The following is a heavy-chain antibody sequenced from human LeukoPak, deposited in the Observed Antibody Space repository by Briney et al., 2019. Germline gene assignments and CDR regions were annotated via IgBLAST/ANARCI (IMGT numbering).Heavy chain of an antibody. CDR2: IWYDGSNK. V-gene: IGHV3-33*08. CDR1: GFTFRNYA. Sequence: GGSLRLSCAASGFTFRNYAMSWVRQAPGKGLEWVAVIWYDGSNKYYADSVKGRFTISRDNSKNTLYLQMNSLRAEDTAVYYCAIDWNGAGGYSYGSFDYWGQGTLVTVSS. J-gene: IGHJ4*02. D-gene: IGHD5-18*01. CDR3: AIDWNGAGGYSYGSFDY.